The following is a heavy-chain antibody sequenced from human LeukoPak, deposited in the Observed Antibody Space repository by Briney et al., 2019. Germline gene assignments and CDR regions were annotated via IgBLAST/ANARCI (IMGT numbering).Heavy chain of an antibody. Sequence: PGGSLRLSCAASGFTFSGSWMSWVRQAPGKGLEWVATIKGDGSGKFYVDFVKGRFAISRDDAKSSLFLQMDSLRSEDTAVYYCTKNTHDYWGQGTLVTVSS. CDR2: IKGDGSGK. CDR3: TKNTHDY. D-gene: IGHD1/OR15-1a*01. V-gene: IGHV3-7*01. J-gene: IGHJ4*02. CDR1: GFTFSGSW.